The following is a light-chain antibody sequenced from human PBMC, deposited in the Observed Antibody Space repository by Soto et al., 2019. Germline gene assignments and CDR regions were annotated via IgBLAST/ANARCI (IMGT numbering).Light chain of an antibody. CDR2: VAS. J-gene: IGKJ5*01. CDR3: QQAHSFPLT. CDR1: QDVNRW. Sequence: DLQMTQSPSSVSASVGDRVTITCRASQDVNRWLAWYQQKPGRAPKLLIYVASTLQSGVPSRFSGSGSGTDFTLTISSLQPEDFATYYCQQAHSFPLTFGQGTRLQIK. V-gene: IGKV1-12*01.